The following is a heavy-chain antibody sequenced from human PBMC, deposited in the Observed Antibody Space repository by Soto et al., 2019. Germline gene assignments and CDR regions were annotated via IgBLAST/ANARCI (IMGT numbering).Heavy chain of an antibody. D-gene: IGHD2-2*01. CDR2: INHSGST. V-gene: IGHV4-34*01. CDR3: ARSTVVPAAIDI. J-gene: IGHJ3*02. Sequence: SETLSLTCAVYGGSFSGYYWSWIRQPPGKGLEWIGEINHSGSTNYNPSLKSRVTISVDTSKNQFSLKLSSVTAADTAVYYCARSTVVPAAIDIWGQGTMVTVSS. CDR1: GGSFSGYY.